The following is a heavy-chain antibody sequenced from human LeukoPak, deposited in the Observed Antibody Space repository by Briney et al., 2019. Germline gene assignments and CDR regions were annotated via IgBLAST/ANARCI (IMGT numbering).Heavy chain of an antibody. V-gene: IGHV4-39*01. Sequence: LETLSLTCTVSGGSISSSSYYWTWIRQPPGKGLEWIGSIYYTGSTYYNPSLIGRVTISLGTSKNQFSLKLSSVTAADRAVYYCASYKIIDYKYFDYWGQGTLVTVSS. D-gene: IGHD4-11*01. CDR1: GGSISSSSYY. J-gene: IGHJ4*02. CDR3: ASYKIIDYKYFDY. CDR2: IYYTGST.